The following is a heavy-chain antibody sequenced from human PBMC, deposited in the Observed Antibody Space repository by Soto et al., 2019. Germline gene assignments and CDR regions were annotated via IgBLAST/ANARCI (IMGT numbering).Heavy chain of an antibody. CDR3: ARGEPQRGGPYYYDRSGYYPPTYFQH. CDR2: IYYSGST. CDR1: GGSISSGGYY. V-gene: IGHV4-31*03. J-gene: IGHJ1*01. D-gene: IGHD3-22*01. Sequence: SETLSLTCTVSGGSISSGGYYWSWIRQHPGKGLEWIGYIYYSGSTYYNPSLKSRVTISVDTSKNQFSLKLSSVTAADTAVYYCARGEPQRGGPYYYDRSGYYPPTYFQHWGQGTLVTVSS.